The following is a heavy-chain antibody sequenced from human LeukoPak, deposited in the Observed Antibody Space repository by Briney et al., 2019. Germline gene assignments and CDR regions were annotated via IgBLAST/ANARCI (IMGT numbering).Heavy chain of an antibody. CDR1: GGSISSYY. Sequence: MSSETLSLTCTVSGGSISSYYWSWIRQPAGKGLEWIGRIYTSGSTNYNPSLKSRVTMSVDTSKNQFSLKLSSVTAADTAVYYCARVIYYDFWSGPIVGWFDPWGQGTLVTVSS. CDR2: IYTSGST. V-gene: IGHV4-4*07. D-gene: IGHD3-3*01. J-gene: IGHJ5*02. CDR3: ARVIYYDFWSGPIVGWFDP.